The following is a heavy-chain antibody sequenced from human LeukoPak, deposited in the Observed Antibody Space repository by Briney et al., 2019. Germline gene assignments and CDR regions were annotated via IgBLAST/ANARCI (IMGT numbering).Heavy chain of an antibody. J-gene: IGHJ5*02. V-gene: IGHV4-4*09. CDR1: GGSISSYY. CDR2: IYTSGST. D-gene: IGHD5-24*01. Sequence: PSETLSLTCTVSGGSISSYYWSWIRQPPGKGLEWIGYIYTSGSTNYNPSLRSRVTISVDTSKNQFSLKLSSVTAADTAVYYCARHPWRDGYNQGNGWLDPWGQGTLVTVSS. CDR3: ARHPWRDGYNQGNGWLDP.